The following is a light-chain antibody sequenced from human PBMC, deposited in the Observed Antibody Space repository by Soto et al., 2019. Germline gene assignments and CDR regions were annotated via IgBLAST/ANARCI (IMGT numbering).Light chain of an antibody. Sequence: EVVLTQSPVTLSLSPGERATLSCRASQSFRGLLAWYQQKPGQAPRLLIYDAYNRATGIPPRFSGSGSGTDLTLTISSLEPEDSAVSYCQQRHMWPITFGQGTRLEIK. V-gene: IGKV3-11*01. J-gene: IGKJ5*01. CDR3: QQRHMWPIT. CDR1: QSFRGL. CDR2: DAY.